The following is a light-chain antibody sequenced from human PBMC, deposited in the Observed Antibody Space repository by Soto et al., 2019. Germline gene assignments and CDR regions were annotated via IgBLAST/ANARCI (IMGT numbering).Light chain of an antibody. Sequence: TLMTQSPATLSVSPGDRATLSCRASQSVSTNLSWYQQKPGQYPSILIYGPYPRATGILARFSGSGSGTEFTLTISSLQSEDGSVSSCQQYNNWPLTFGGGTRVEIK. CDR2: GPY. V-gene: IGKV3-15*01. J-gene: IGKJ4*01. CDR1: QSVSTN. CDR3: QQYNNWPLT.